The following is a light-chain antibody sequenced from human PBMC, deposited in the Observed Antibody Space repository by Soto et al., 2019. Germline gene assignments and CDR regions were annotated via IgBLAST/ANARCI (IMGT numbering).Light chain of an antibody. Sequence: QSALTQPASVSGSPGQSITISCTGTSRDVGGYNYVSWYQQHPGKAPKLMIYDVSNRPSGVANRFSGSKSANTDSLTISGLQAEDEADYCCSSYTSSGTRVFGTGTKVT. CDR2: DVS. CDR1: SRDVGGYNY. CDR3: SSYTSSGTRV. J-gene: IGLJ1*01. V-gene: IGLV2-14*01.